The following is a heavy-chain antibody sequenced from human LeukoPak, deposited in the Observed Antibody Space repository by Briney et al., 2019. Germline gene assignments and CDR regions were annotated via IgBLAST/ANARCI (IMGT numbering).Heavy chain of an antibody. V-gene: IGHV3-33*08. Sequence: GGSLSSSYAASGFTISCYAMSWVRQAPGKGLEWVAVIWYDGSNKYYADSVKGRFTISRDNSKNTLYLQMNSLRAEDTAVYYCARATSSGYSTPDAFDICGQGAMVTVSS. CDR2: IWYDGSNK. CDR1: GFTISCYA. D-gene: IGHD3-22*01. J-gene: IGHJ3*02. CDR3: ARATSSGYSTPDAFDI.